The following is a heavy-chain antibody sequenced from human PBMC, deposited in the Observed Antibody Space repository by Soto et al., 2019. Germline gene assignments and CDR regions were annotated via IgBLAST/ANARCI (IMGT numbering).Heavy chain of an antibody. V-gene: IGHV1-69*01. Sequence: QVQLVQSGAEVKKPGSSVTVSCTASGGTFSSYAISWVRQAPGQGLEWMGGIIPIFGTANYAQKFQGRDTITADESTSTARMELSSFRSDYTDVYYSAREDFYDSSGYYYYHLPDAFDIWGQWTMVTVCS. D-gene: IGHD3-22*01. J-gene: IGHJ3*02. CDR3: AREDFYDSSGYYYYHLPDAFDI. CDR2: IIPIFGTA. CDR1: GGTFSSYA.